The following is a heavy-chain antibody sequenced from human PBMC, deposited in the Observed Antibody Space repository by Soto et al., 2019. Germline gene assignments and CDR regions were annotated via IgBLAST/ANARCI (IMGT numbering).Heavy chain of an antibody. CDR1: GGTFKSFT. Sequence: SAKVSFTASGGTFKSFTFTLVRRAPGQGLEWMGGFIPIFETATYAQKFQDRVTITADESRSTVSMELSSLRSADTAVYYCATKAVSGWFFDYWCQGTVVTVSS. CDR3: ATKAVSGWFFDY. V-gene: IGHV1-69*13. CDR2: FIPIFETA. D-gene: IGHD6-19*01. J-gene: IGHJ4*02.